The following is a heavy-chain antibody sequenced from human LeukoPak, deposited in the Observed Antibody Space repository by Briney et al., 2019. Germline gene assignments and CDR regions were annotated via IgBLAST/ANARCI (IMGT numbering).Heavy chain of an antibody. CDR1: GFAFSSNW. Sequence: GGSLRLSCAASGFAFSSNWMHWVRQAPGKELVWVSRINSDGSSTSYADSVKGRFTISRDNAKNTLYLQMSSLRAEDTAVYYCARVRGYCSGDTCYRDAFGIWGQGTMVTVSS. V-gene: IGHV3-74*01. CDR2: INSDGSST. CDR3: ARVRGYCSGDTCYRDAFGI. J-gene: IGHJ3*02. D-gene: IGHD2-15*01.